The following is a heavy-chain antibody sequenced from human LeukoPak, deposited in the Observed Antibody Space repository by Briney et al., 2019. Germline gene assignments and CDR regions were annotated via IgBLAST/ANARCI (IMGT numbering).Heavy chain of an antibody. CDR1: GFTFSSYS. J-gene: IGHJ6*03. CDR2: ISDSSSAV. V-gene: IGHV3-48*01. Sequence: GGSLRLSCAASGFTFSSYSMNWVRQAPGKGLEWVSYISDSSSAVYYADSVKGRFSISRDSAKNSLYLQMNRLRGEDTAVYYCARQWPECYMDDWGKGTTVTVSS. CDR3: ARQWPECYMDD. D-gene: IGHD6-19*01.